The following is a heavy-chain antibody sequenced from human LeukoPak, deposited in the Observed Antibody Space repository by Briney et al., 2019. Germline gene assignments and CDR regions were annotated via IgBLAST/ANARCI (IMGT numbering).Heavy chain of an antibody. Sequence: PGRSLRLSCAASGFTFSSYAMHWVRQAPGKGLEWVAFIRYDGSNKYYADSVKGRFTISRDNSKNTPYLQMNSLRAEDTAVYHCAKDHPGIVVVPAAMYFDYWGQGTLVTVSS. CDR3: AKDHPGIVVVPAAMYFDY. CDR2: IRYDGSNK. V-gene: IGHV3-30*02. D-gene: IGHD2-2*01. CDR1: GFTFSSYA. J-gene: IGHJ4*02.